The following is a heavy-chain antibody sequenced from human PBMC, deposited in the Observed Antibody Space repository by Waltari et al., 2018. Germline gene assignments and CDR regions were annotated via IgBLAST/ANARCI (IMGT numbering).Heavy chain of an antibody. CDR1: GFIXSNYA. CDR3: AKHTRAWVPXTAGFDY. V-gene: IGHV3-23*01. CDR2: ISGSGDKT. J-gene: IGHJ4*02. D-gene: IGHD1-1*01. Sequence: EVQLLESGXGLVQPGESLXLSCAXSGFIXSNYAXSWVRQAPGKGLGWVSGISGSGDKTYYXDAVRGRFSISRXISXNTXXXQXNSLRAEXXXIYYXAKHTRAWVPXTAGFDYXGQGTLVTVXS.